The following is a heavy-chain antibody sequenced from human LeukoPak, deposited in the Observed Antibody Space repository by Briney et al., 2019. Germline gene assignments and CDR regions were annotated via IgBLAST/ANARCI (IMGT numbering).Heavy chain of an antibody. Sequence: GGSLRPSCAASGLTFSSYAMHWVRQAPGKGLEWVAVISYDGSNKFYADSVKGRFTLSRDNSKNTLYLQMNSLRIEDTAVYYCGGVSVAFGELNSWGQGTLVTVSS. CDR3: GGVSVAFGELNS. V-gene: IGHV3-30-3*01. CDR2: ISYDGSNK. D-gene: IGHD3-10*01. CDR1: GLTFSSYA. J-gene: IGHJ4*02.